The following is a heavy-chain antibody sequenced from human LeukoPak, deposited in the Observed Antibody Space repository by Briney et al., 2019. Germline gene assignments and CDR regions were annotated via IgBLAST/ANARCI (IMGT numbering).Heavy chain of an antibody. J-gene: IGHJ4*02. CDR3: SRENGAFSPFGY. Sequence: SETLSLTCTVSGGSISSSGYYWGWIRQPPGKGLEWIGSIYYSGSTYYNPSLKSRVTMSVDTSKNLFSLELSSVTAADTAVYYCSRENGAFSPFGYWGQGTLVTVLS. D-gene: IGHD2-8*01. CDR1: GGSISSSGYY. V-gene: IGHV4-39*07. CDR2: IYYSGST.